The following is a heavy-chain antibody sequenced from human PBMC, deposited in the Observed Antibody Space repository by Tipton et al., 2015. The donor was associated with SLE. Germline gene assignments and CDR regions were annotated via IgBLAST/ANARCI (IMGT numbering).Heavy chain of an antibody. D-gene: IGHD4-17*01. J-gene: IGHJ3*02. CDR2: IYHSGST. Sequence: TLSLTCAVSGYSISSGYYWGWIRQPPGEGLEWIGSIYHSGSTYYNSSLESRVTISVDTSKNQFSLKLSSVTAADTAVYYCAREVTVTGGDAFDIWGQGTMVTVSS. CDR3: AREVTVTGGDAFDI. CDR1: GYSISSGYY. V-gene: IGHV4-38-2*02.